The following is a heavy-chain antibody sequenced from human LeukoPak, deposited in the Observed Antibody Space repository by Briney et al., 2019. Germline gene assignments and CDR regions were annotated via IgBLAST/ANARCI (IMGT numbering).Heavy chain of an antibody. J-gene: IGHJ6*03. CDR2: IIPIFGTA. CDR1: GGTFSSYA. CDR3: AREVYSSSQGYYYYMDV. D-gene: IGHD6-13*01. Sequence: SVTVSCKASGGTFSSYAISWVRQAPGQGLEWMGGIIPIFGTANYAQKFQGRITITADKSTSTAYMELSSLRSEDTAVYYCAREVYSSSQGYYYYMDVWGKGTTVTVSS. V-gene: IGHV1-69*06.